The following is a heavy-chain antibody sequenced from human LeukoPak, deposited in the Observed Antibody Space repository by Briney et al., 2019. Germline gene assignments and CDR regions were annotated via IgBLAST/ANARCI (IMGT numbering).Heavy chain of an antibody. CDR2: IIPILGIA. CDR3: ARTLRAAAYFDY. D-gene: IGHD2-2*01. V-gene: IGHV1-69*04. J-gene: IGHJ4*02. CDR1: GGTFSSYA. Sequence: ASVKVSCKASGGTFSSYAISWVRQAPGQGLEWMGRIIPILGIANYAQKFQGRVTITADKSTSTAYMELSSLRSEDTAVYYCARTLRAAAYFDYWGQGTLVTVSS.